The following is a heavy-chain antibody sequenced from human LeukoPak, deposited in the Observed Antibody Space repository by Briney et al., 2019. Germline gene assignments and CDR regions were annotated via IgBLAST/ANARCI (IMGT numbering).Heavy chain of an antibody. Sequence: SETLSFTGPVSGGSISSNYWSWIRQPPGKGLEWIGYIYTSGSTNYNPSLKSRATISVDTSKNQFSLKLSSVTATDTAVDYCAGSYRGDIVVVPAASGAFDIWGQGTMVTVSS. CDR1: GGSISSNY. CDR2: IYTSGST. J-gene: IGHJ3*02. D-gene: IGHD2-2*01. V-gene: IGHV4-4*09. CDR3: AGSYRGDIVVVPAASGAFDI.